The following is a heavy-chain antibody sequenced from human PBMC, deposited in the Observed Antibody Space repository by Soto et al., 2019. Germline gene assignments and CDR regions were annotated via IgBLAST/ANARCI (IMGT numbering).Heavy chain of an antibody. CDR1: GESSTSYW. J-gene: IGHJ4*02. CDR2: IYPGDSDT. Sequence: KDPCRVGGESSTSYWVAWVRKKPGKGLEWMGIIYPGDSDTKYSPSFQGQVTISADKSLGTAYLQWSGLKASDTAMYYCARSDSGYYLCFDNWGQRTLVTVSS. V-gene: IGHV5-51*01. CDR3: ARSDSGYYLCFDN. D-gene: IGHD5-12*01.